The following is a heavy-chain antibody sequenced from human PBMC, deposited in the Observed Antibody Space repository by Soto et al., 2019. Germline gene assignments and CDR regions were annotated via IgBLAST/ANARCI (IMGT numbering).Heavy chain of an antibody. CDR3: ARRMAIYSPMVGGMGY. CDR1: GFTYSSYA. D-gene: IGHD5-18*01. CDR2: ISYDGSNK. Sequence: QVQLVESGGGVVQPGRSLRLSCAASGFTYSSYAMHWVHQAPGKGLEWVAVISYDGSNKYYADSVKGRFTISRDNSKNTLYLQMNSLRAEDTAVYYCARRMAIYSPMVGGMGYWGQGTLVTVSS. V-gene: IGHV3-30-3*01. J-gene: IGHJ4*02.